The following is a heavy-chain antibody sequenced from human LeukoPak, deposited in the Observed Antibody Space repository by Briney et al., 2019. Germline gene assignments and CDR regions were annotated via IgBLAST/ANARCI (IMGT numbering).Heavy chain of an antibody. V-gene: IGHV4-59*01. J-gene: IGHJ4*02. CDR1: GGSISSYY. CDR3: AREPSRGSGWVY. CDR2: IYYSGST. Sequence: SETLSLTCTVSGGSISSYYWSWIRQPPGKGLDWIGYIYYSGSTNYNPSLKSRVTISVDTSKNQFSLKLSSVTAADTAVYYCAREPSRGSGWVYWGQGTLVTVSS. D-gene: IGHD6-19*01.